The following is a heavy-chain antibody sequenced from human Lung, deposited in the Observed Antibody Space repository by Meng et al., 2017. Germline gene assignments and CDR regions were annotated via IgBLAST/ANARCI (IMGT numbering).Heavy chain of an antibody. J-gene: IGHJ4*02. CDR2: TYYRSKWYN. CDR1: GDSVSSNSAA. V-gene: IGHV6-1*01. D-gene: IGHD6-19*01. CDR3: ARSQQWLDS. Sequence: HVHLQQSVPGRLKPSQTLSLPCAISGDSVSSNSAAWNCIRQSPSRGLEWRGRTYYRSKWYNGYAVSVRSRITINPDKSKNQFSLQLNSVTPEDTAVYYCARSQQWLDSWGQGTLVTVSS.